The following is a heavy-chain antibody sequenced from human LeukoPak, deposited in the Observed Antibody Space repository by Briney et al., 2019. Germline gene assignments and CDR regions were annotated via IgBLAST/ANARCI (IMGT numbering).Heavy chain of an antibody. D-gene: IGHD1-26*01. J-gene: IGHJ6*03. V-gene: IGHV4-39*07. CDR1: GGSISSSSYY. CDR2: IYYSGST. CDR3: ARAYSGSYYYYYYYMDV. Sequence: TSSETLPLTCTVSGGSISSSSYYWGWIRQPPGKGLEWIGSIYYSGSTYYNPSLKSRVTISVDTSKNQFSLKLSSVTAADTAVYYCARAYSGSYYYYYYYMDVWGKGTTVTVSS.